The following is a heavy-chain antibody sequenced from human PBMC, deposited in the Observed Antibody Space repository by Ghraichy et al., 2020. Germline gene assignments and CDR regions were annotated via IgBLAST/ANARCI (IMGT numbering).Heavy chain of an antibody. CDR3: AKDLAPMAAPGIATERYYHGTDV. CDR2: ISYDGSNK. CDR1: AFTFSSYG. J-gene: IGHJ6*02. V-gene: IGHV3-30*18. Sequence: GGSLRLSCAASAFTFSSYGMHWVRQAPGKGLDGVAIISYDGSNKYYADSVKGRFTISRDNSNLYLQMNSLRAEDTAVYYCAKDLAPMAAPGIATERYYHGTDVWGQGTTVTVSS. D-gene: IGHD6-13*01.